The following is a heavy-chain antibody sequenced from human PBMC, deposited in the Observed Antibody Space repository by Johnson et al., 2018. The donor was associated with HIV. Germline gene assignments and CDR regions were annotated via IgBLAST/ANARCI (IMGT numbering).Heavy chain of an antibody. CDR1: GFTFDDHA. Sequence: VLLVESGGVVVQPGGSLRLSCAASGFTFDDHAMHWVRQAPGKVLEWVSLITWDGGSAYCADSVEGRFTISRDNSKNSLYLQMNTLRAEDTALYYCTKGGRTFQHAFDIWGQGTMVTVSS. CDR2: ITWDGGSA. J-gene: IGHJ3*02. D-gene: IGHD3-16*01. V-gene: IGHV3-43D*03. CDR3: TKGGRTFQHAFDI.